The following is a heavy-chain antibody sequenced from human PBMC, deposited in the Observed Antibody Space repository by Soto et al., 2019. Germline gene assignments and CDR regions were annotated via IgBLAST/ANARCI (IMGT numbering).Heavy chain of an antibody. Sequence: ERLCRTGSVYGGSFSGYYWSWIRQPPGKGLEWIGESNQSGSTNYNPSLKSRVTISVDTSKNQFSLKLSSVTAADTAVYYCARVPAYSGYDYIDYWGQGTLVTVYS. J-gene: IGHJ4*02. CDR2: SNQSGST. D-gene: IGHD5-12*01. CDR3: ARVPAYSGYDYIDY. V-gene: IGHV4-34*01. CDR1: GGSFSGYY.